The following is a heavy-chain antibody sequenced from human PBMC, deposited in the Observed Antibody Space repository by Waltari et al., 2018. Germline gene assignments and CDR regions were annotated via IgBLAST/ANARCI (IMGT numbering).Heavy chain of an antibody. CDR3: AGGRRYSSGWYRGYYMDV. Sequence: QVQLQQWGAGLLKPSETLSLTCAVYGGSFSGYYWSWIRQPPGKGLEWIGEINHSGSSNYNPYLKSRVTISVDTSKNQFSLKLGSVTAADTAVYYCAGGRRYSSGWYRGYYMDVWGKGTTVTVSS. V-gene: IGHV4-34*01. CDR1: GGSFSGYY. CDR2: INHSGSS. J-gene: IGHJ6*03. D-gene: IGHD6-19*01.